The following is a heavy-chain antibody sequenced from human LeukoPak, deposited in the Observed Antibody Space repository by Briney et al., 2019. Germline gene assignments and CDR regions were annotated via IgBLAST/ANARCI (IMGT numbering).Heavy chain of an antibody. CDR1: GGSFSGYY. J-gene: IGHJ3*01. D-gene: IGHD6-13*01. Sequence: PSETLSLTCAVYGGSFSGYYWSWIRLPPGKGLEWIGEINHSGSTNYNPSLKSRVTISVDTSKNQFSLKLSSVTAADTAVYYCARGRGYSSLDLWGQGTMVTVSS. CDR3: ARGRGYSSLDL. V-gene: IGHV4-34*01. CDR2: INHSGST.